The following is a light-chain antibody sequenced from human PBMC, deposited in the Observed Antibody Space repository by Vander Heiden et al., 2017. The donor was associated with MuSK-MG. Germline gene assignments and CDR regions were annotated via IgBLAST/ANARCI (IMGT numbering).Light chain of an antibody. CDR3: QHDGSSPRT. Sequence: EIVLTQSPGTLTLSPAGPVKSVSSSYLAWYQQKPGQAPRLLIYGASIRATGIPDRFSGSGSGTDFTLTISRLEPEDFAVYYCQHDGSSPRTFGQGTKVEIK. CDR1: KSVSSSY. CDR2: GAS. V-gene: IGKV3-20*01. J-gene: IGKJ1*01.